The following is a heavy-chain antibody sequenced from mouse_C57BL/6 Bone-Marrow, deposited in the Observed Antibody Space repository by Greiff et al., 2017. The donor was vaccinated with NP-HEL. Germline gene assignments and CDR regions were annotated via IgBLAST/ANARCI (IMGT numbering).Heavy chain of an antibody. Sequence: QVQLQQSGAELVRPGTSVKVSCKASGYAFTNYLIEWVKQRPGQGLEWIGVINPGSGGTNYNEKFKGKATLTADKSSSTAYMQLSSLTSEASAVSFCARVYYYGRGYFDVWGTGTTVTVSS. J-gene: IGHJ1*03. CDR3: ARVYYYGRGYFDV. V-gene: IGHV1-54*01. D-gene: IGHD1-1*01. CDR1: GYAFTNYL. CDR2: INPGSGGT.